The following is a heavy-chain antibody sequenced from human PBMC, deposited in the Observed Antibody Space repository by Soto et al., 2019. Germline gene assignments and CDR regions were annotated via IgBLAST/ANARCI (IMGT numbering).Heavy chain of an antibody. CDR2: IYHSGST. J-gene: IGHJ4*02. V-gene: IGHV4-59*01. Sequence: QVQLQESGPGLVKPSETLSLTCTVSGGSISIYYWSWIRQPPGKGLEWIGYIYHSGSTNYNPSLMSRATTSVDTSKNQFSLKLSSVTAADTAVYYCARGGSSWRLYFDYWGQGILVSVSS. CDR3: ARGGSSWRLYFDY. CDR1: GGSISIYY. D-gene: IGHD6-13*01.